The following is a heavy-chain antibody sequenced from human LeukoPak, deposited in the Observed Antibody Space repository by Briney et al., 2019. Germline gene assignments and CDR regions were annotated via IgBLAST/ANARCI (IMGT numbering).Heavy chain of an antibody. Sequence: GGSLRLSCAASGFTFSSYGMHWVRQAPGKGLEWVAVISYDGSNKYYADPVKGQFTISRDNSKNTLYLQMNSLRAEDTAVYYCAKQHSHGSYYRLYYYYYGMDVWGQGTTVTVSS. V-gene: IGHV3-30*18. D-gene: IGHD1-26*01. CDR1: GFTFSSYG. CDR2: ISYDGSNK. CDR3: AKQHSHGSYYRLYYYYYGMDV. J-gene: IGHJ6*02.